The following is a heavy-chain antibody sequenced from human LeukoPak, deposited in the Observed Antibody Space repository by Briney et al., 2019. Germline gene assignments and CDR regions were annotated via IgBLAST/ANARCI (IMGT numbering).Heavy chain of an antibody. J-gene: IGHJ4*02. Sequence: SETLSLTCAVSGYSISSGFFWGWIRQPPGKGLEWIGNIYHSGSTHHSPSLKSRVTMSVDTSKNQFSLKLSSVTAADTAVYYCARESSGYDDYWGQGTLVTVSS. V-gene: IGHV4-38-2*02. D-gene: IGHD3-22*01. CDR2: IYHSGST. CDR1: GYSISSGFF. CDR3: ARESSGYDDY.